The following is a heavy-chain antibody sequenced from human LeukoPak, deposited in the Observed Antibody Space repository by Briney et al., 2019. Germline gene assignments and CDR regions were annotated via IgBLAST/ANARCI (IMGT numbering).Heavy chain of an antibody. CDR3: ARDWYYGSGSDRGDY. J-gene: IGHJ4*02. CDR1: GYTFTGYY. D-gene: IGHD3-10*01. Sequence: ASVKVSCKAPGYTFTGYYMHWVRQAPGQGLEWMGRINPNSGGTNYAQKFQGRVTMTRDTSISTAYMELSRLRSDDTAVYYCARDWYYGSGSDRGDYWGQGTLVTVSS. V-gene: IGHV1-2*06. CDR2: INPNSGGT.